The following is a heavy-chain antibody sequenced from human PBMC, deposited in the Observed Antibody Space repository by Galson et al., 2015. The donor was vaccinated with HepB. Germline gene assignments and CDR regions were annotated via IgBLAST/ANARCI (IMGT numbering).Heavy chain of an antibody. Sequence: SVKVSCKASGYTFSRYPITWVRQAPGQGLEWVGWISAYNRDTNYTQKLQGRVTMTTDTSTNTVYMELRSLRSDDAAVYYCARGAHVVVVDATQNNWFDPWGQGTLVTVSS. D-gene: IGHD2-15*01. CDR3: ARGAHVVVVDATQNNWFDP. CDR1: GYTFSRYP. J-gene: IGHJ5*02. CDR2: ISAYNRDT. V-gene: IGHV1-18*01.